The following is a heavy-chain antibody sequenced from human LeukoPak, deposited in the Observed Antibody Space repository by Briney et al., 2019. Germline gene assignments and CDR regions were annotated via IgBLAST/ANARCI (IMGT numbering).Heavy chain of an antibody. CDR1: GDSISSSNNH. J-gene: IGHJ4*02. Sequence: SETLSLTCTVSGDSISSSNNHWGWIRQPPGKGLEWIGSIYYSGSTYYNPSLKSRVTISVDTSENQFSLNLTSVTAADTAVYFCARQPSFQITVIIVAVDYWGQGTLVTVSS. V-gene: IGHV4-39*01. D-gene: IGHD3-22*01. CDR3: ARQPSFQITVIIVAVDY. CDR2: IYYSGST.